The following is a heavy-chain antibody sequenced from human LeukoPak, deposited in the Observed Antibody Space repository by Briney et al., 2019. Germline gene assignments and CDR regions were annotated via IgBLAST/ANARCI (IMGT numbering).Heavy chain of an antibody. V-gene: IGHV2-5*01. D-gene: IGHD6-19*01. CDR3: THSSGWTTDF. Sequence: SGPTLVHPTQTLTLTCTFSGFSLSDTAVGVHWIRRPPGKALEWLALVYWNDDNKYSPSLRSRLTVTKDSSKNQVVLTMTNMDPVDTATYYCTHSSGWTTDFWGQGILVTVSS. J-gene: IGHJ4*02. CDR1: GFSLSDTAVG. CDR2: VYWNDDN.